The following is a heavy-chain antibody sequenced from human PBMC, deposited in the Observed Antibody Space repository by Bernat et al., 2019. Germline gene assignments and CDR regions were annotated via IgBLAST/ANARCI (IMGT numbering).Heavy chain of an antibody. CDR3: ARGIIRYGGTYYYYYYGMDV. Sequence: QVQLQQWGAGLLKPSETLSLTCAVYGGSFSGYYWSWIRQPPGKGLEWIGEINHSGSTNYNPSLKSRVTISVDTSKNQFSLKLSSVTAADTAVYYCARGIIRYGGTYYYYYYGMDVWGQGTTVTVSS. V-gene: IGHV4-34*01. J-gene: IGHJ6*02. CDR2: INHSGST. D-gene: IGHD5-18*01. CDR1: GGSFSGYY.